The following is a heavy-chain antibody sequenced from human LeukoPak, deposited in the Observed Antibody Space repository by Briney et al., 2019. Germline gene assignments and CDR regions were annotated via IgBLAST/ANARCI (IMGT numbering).Heavy chain of an antibody. V-gene: IGHV3-9*01. CDR3: AKDIGGYCSSTSCSLDY. D-gene: IGHD2-2*01. Sequence: GGSLRLSCAASGFTFDDYAMHWVRQAPGKGLEWVSGISWNSGSIGYADSAKGRFTISRDNAKNSLYLQMNSLRAEDTALYYCAKDIGGYCSSTSCSLDYWGQGTLVTVSS. J-gene: IGHJ4*02. CDR1: GFTFDDYA. CDR2: ISWNSGSI.